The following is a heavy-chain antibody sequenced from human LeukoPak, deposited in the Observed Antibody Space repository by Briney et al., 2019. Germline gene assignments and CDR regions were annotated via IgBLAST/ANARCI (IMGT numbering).Heavy chain of an antibody. Sequence: GGSLRLSCAASGLTFSSYAMSWVRQAPGKGLEWVSAISGSGGSTYYADSVKGRFTISRDNSKNTLYLQMNSLRAEDTAVYYCAKSSDRYGDYGFDYWGQGTLVTVSS. D-gene: IGHD4-17*01. V-gene: IGHV3-23*01. CDR2: ISGSGGST. CDR3: AKSSDRYGDYGFDY. J-gene: IGHJ4*02. CDR1: GLTFSSYA.